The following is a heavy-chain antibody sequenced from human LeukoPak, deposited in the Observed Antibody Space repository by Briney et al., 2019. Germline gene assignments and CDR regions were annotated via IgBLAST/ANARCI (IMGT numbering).Heavy chain of an antibody. V-gene: IGHV1-2*02. Sequence: ASVKVSCKASGYTFTGYYMHWVRQAPGQGFEWMGWINPNSGGTNYAQKFQGRVTMTRDTSISAAYMELSRLRSDDTAVYYCARSRDVDTAMASWGQGTLVTVSS. CDR2: INPNSGGT. J-gene: IGHJ4*02. CDR3: ARSRDVDTAMAS. CDR1: GYTFTGYY. D-gene: IGHD5-18*01.